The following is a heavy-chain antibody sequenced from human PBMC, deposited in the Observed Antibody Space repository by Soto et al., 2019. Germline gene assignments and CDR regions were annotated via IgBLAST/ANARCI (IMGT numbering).Heavy chain of an antibody. D-gene: IGHD6-6*01. CDR1: GGTFSGYA. Sequence: SVKVSCKASGGTFSGYAISWVRQAPGQGLEWMGGIIPIFGTANYAQKFQGRVTITADESTSTAYMELSSLRSEDTAVYYCARDRSNKYSSSSGFGHWGQGTLVTVSS. CDR3: ARDRSNKYSSSSGFGH. CDR2: IIPIFGTA. J-gene: IGHJ4*02. V-gene: IGHV1-69*13.